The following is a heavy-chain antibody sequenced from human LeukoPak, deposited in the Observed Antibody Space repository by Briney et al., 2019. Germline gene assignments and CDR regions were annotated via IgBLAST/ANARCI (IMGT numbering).Heavy chain of an antibody. CDR2: IRSKAYGGTT. CDR1: GFTFSSYA. J-gene: IGHJ6*02. Sequence: GGSLRLSCAASGFTFSSYAMSWFRQAPGKGLEWVGFIRSKAYGGTTEYAASVKGRFTISRDDSKSIAYLQMNSLKTEDTAVYYCTRDFPYSSGWYSRDYYYYGMDVWGQGTTVTVSS. V-gene: IGHV3-49*03. CDR3: TRDFPYSSGWYSRDYYYYGMDV. D-gene: IGHD6-19*01.